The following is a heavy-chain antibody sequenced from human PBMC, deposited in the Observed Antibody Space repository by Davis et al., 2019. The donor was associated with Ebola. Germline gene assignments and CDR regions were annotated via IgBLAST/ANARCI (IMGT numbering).Heavy chain of an antibody. Sequence: SLKISCAASGFTFSSYAMSWVRQAPGKGLEWVSSTNWNSGSTGYADSVKGRFTISRDNAKSSLYLQMNSLRVEDTAFYYCAKGGTVIQWYFDLWGRGTLVTVSS. J-gene: IGHJ2*01. CDR3: AKGGTVIQWYFDL. V-gene: IGHV3-9*01. CDR2: TNWNSGST. D-gene: IGHD3-16*02. CDR1: GFTFSSYA.